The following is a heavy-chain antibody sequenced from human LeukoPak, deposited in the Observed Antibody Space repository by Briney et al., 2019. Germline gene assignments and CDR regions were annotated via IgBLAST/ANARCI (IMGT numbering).Heavy chain of an antibody. CDR1: GFTFGDYG. V-gene: IGHV3-49*04. J-gene: IGHJ5*02. D-gene: IGHD3-22*01. CDR3: TRADNSGRSWFDP. Sequence: GGSLRLSCTASGFTFGDYGMSWVRQAPGKGLEWVGFIRSKAYGGTTEYAASVKGRFTISRDDSKSIAYLQMNSLKTEDTAVYYCTRADNSGRSWFDPWGQGTLVTVSS. CDR2: IRSKAYGGTT.